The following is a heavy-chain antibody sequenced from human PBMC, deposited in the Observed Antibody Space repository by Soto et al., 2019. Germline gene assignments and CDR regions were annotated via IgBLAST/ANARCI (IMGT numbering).Heavy chain of an antibody. D-gene: IGHD3-3*01. CDR3: AKEYYDFWSGYPDFDY. J-gene: IGHJ4*02. CDR1: GFTFSSYG. Sequence: PGGSLRLSCAASGFTFSSYGMHWVRQAPGKGLEWVAVISYDGSNKYYADSVKGRFTISRDNSKNTLYLQMNSLRAEDTAVYYCAKEYYDFWSGYPDFDYWGQGTLVTVSS. CDR2: ISYDGSNK. V-gene: IGHV3-30*18.